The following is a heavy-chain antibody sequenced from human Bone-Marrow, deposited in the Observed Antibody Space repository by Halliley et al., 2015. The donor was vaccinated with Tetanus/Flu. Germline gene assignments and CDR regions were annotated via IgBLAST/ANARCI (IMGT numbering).Heavy chain of an antibody. V-gene: IGHV4-59*09. CDR3: AGGSGYSSYMMDV. J-gene: IGHJ6*02. CDR2: IYFRGTT. Sequence: WIGYIYFRGTTNYNPSLKSRLTISVGTSKNQFSLELGSVTAADTAVYYCAGGSGYSSYMMDVWGQGTPVTVSS. D-gene: IGHD6-19*01.